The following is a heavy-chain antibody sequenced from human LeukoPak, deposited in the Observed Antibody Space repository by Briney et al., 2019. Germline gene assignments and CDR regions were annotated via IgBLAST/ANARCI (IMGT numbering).Heavy chain of an antibody. CDR2: ISDSGDNT. CDR1: GFSFTTYA. CDR3: AKAGSSGWSYFEY. Sequence: GGSLRLSCTASGFSFTTYAMSWVRQAPGKGLEWVSAISDSGDNTSYADSVKGRFTISRDNSNNTLYLQMNSLRAEDTAIYYCAKAGSSGWSYFEYWGQGTLVTVSS. J-gene: IGHJ4*02. D-gene: IGHD6-19*01. V-gene: IGHV3-23*01.